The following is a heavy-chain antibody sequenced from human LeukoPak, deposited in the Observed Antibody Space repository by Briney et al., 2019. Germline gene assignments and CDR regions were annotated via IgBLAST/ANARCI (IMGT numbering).Heavy chain of an antibody. D-gene: IGHD2-2*02. Sequence: ASVKVSCKASGYTFTSYYMHWVRQAPGQGLEWMGIINPSGGSTSYAQKFQGRVTITTDESTSTAYMELSSLRSEDTAVYYCASSPGGLRYCSSTSCYTRFDPWGQGTLVTVSS. CDR2: INPSGGST. J-gene: IGHJ5*02. V-gene: IGHV1-46*01. CDR1: GYTFTSYY. CDR3: ASSPGGLRYCSSTSCYTRFDP.